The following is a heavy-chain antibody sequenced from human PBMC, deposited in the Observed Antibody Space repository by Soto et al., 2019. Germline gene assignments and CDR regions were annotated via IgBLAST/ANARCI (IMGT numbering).Heavy chain of an antibody. CDR2: IYYSGST. Sequence: SETLSLTCTVSGGSISSGGYYWSWIRQHPGKGLEWIGYIYYSGSTYYNPSLKSRVTISVDTSKNQFSLKLSSVTAADTAVYYCARELRELYYFEYWGQGTLVTVSS. CDR1: GGSISSGGYY. D-gene: IGHD1-26*01. V-gene: IGHV4-31*02. J-gene: IGHJ4*02. CDR3: ARELRELYYFEY.